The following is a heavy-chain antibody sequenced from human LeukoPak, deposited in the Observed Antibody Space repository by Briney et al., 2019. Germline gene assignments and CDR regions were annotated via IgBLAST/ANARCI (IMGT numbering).Heavy chain of an antibody. D-gene: IGHD2-21*02. CDR3: TRDFGSIVVVTAIVD. CDR2: ISWNSGSI. CDR1: GFTFDDYA. J-gene: IGHJ4*02. V-gene: IGHV3-9*01. Sequence: GRSLRLSCAASGFTFDDYAMHWVRQAPGKGLEWVSGISWNSGSIGYADTVKGRFTISRDNAKNSLYLQMNSLRAEDTAIYYCTRDFGSIVVVTAIVDWGQGTLVTVSS.